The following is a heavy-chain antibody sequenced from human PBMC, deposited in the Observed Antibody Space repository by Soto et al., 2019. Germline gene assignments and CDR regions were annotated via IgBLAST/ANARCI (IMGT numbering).Heavy chain of an antibody. Sequence: QVQLQESGPGLVKPSQTLSLICTVSGGSIRSGDYYWSWIRQPPGKGLEWIGYISYSGSTYYNPSLNNRVTMSVDTSENQFSLNLSSVTAADTAVYFCARGGVVIATYYFDYWGQGAQVTVSS. D-gene: IGHD2-21*01. V-gene: IGHV4-30-4*01. CDR1: GGSIRSGDYY. CDR2: ISYSGST. J-gene: IGHJ4*02. CDR3: ARGGVVIATYYFDY.